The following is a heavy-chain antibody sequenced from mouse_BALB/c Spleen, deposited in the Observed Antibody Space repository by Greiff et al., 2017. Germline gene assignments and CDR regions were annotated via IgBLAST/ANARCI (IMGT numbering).Heavy chain of an antibody. V-gene: IGHV1S81*02. CDR2: INPSNGRT. Sequence: QVHVKQPGAELVKPGASVKLSCKASGYTFTSYWMHWVKQRPGQGLEWIGEINPSNGRTNYNEKFKSKATLTVDKSSSTAYMQLSSLTSEDSAVYYCARFDDYDTRFAYWGQGTLVTVSA. CDR1: GYTFTSYW. J-gene: IGHJ3*01. CDR3: ARFDDYDTRFAY. D-gene: IGHD2-4*01.